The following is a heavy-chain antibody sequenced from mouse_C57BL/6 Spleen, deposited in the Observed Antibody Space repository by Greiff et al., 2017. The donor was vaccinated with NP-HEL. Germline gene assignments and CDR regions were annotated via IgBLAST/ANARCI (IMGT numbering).Heavy chain of an antibody. Sequence: EVKLVESGGGLVKPGGSLKLSCAASGFTFSDYGMHWVRQAPEKGLEWVAYISSGSSTIYYADTVKGRFTISRDNAKNTLFLQMTSLRSEDTAMYYCARKDGYYLYYAMDYWGQGTSVTVSS. V-gene: IGHV5-17*01. CDR2: ISSGSSTI. CDR1: GFTFSDYG. J-gene: IGHJ4*01. CDR3: ARKDGYYLYYAMDY. D-gene: IGHD2-3*01.